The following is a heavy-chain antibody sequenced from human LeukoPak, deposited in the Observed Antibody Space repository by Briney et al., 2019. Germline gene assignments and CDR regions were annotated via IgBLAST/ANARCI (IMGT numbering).Heavy chain of an antibody. CDR3: AKDRRGYSYGHFDY. D-gene: IGHD5-18*01. J-gene: IGHJ4*02. CDR1: GFTFSSYG. CDR2: ISYDGSNK. V-gene: IGHV3-30*18. Sequence: PGGSLRLSCAASGFTFSSYGMHWVRQAPGKGLEWVAVISYDGSNKYYADSVKGRFTISRDNPKNTLYLQMNSLRAEDTAVYYCAKDRRGYSYGHFDYWGQGTLVTVSS.